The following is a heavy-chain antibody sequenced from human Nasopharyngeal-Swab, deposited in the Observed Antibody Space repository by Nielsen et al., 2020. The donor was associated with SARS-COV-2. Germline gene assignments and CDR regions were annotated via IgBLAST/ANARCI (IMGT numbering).Heavy chain of an antibody. J-gene: IGHJ4*02. V-gene: IGHV3-21*01. CDR2: ISSSSYI. Sequence: GESLKISCAASGFTFSSYSMNWVRQAPGKGLEWVSSISSSSYIYYADSVKGRSTISRDNAKNSLYLQMNSLRAEDTAVYYCARAPFDYWGQGTLVTVSS. CDR3: ARAPFDY. CDR1: GFTFSSYS.